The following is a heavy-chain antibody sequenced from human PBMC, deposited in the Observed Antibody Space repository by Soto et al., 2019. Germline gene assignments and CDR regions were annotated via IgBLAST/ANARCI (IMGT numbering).Heavy chain of an antibody. CDR2: ISYDGSNK. V-gene: IGHV3-30*18. Sequence: QVQLVESGGGVVQPGRSLRLSCAASGFTFSSYGMHWVRQAPGKGLEWVAVISYDGSNKYYADSVKGRFTISRDNSKNTLYLQMNSLRAEDTAVYYYAKDRLKLGGWYEFDYWGQGTLVTVSS. J-gene: IGHJ4*02. CDR3: AKDRLKLGGWYEFDY. D-gene: IGHD6-19*01. CDR1: GFTFSSYG.